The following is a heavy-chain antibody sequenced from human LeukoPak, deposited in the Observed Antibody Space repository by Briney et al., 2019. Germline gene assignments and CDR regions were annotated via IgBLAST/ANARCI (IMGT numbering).Heavy chain of an antibody. Sequence: SETLSLTCTVSGGSISSYYWSWIRQPPGKGLEWIGYIYYSGSTNYNPSLKSRVTISVDTSKNQFSLKLSSVTAADTAVYYCARRGEYGSGSYFDYWGQGTLVTVSS. V-gene: IGHV4-59*08. CDR2: IYYSGST. CDR1: GGSISSYY. D-gene: IGHD3-10*01. CDR3: ARRGEYGSGSYFDY. J-gene: IGHJ4*02.